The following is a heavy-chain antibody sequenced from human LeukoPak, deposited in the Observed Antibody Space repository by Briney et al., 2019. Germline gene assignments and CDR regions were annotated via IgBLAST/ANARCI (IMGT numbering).Heavy chain of an antibody. Sequence: VXXGSXXSSSYYWGWIRQPPGKGLEWIGSIYYSGSTYYNPYLKSQFTISVDTSKNEFSLKLSRGTAADRAGYXXXXXXXXXXXWGXXXXXTVSS. CDR3: XXXXXXXXX. CDR1: XGSXXSSSYY. V-gene: IGHV4-39*07. CDR2: IYYSGST. J-gene: IGHJ5*01.